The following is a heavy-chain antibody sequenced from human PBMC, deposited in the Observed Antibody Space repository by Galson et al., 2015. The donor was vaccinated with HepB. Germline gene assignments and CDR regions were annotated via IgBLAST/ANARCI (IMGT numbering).Heavy chain of an antibody. D-gene: IGHD6-19*01. CDR3: ARGGTVAGFDY. CDR1: GFTFSSYS. CDR2: ISSSSSTI. V-gene: IGHV3-48*01. J-gene: IGHJ4*02. Sequence: SLRLSCAASGFTFSSYSMNWVRQAPGKGLEWVSYISSSSSTIYYADSVKGRFTISRDNAKNSLYLQMNSLRAEDTAVYYCARGGTVAGFDYWGQGTLVTVSS.